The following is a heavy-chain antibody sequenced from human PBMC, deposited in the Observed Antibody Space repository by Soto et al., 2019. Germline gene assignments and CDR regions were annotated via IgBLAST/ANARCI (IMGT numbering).Heavy chain of an antibody. V-gene: IGHV3-48*02. Sequence: RLTCAASGFTFSSYNMNWVRQAPGKGLEWVSYISSSSSTIYYADSVKGRFTISRDNAKNSLYLQMNSLRDEDTAVYYCARSLTPFWSGYYSYYYGMDVWGQGTTVTVSS. CDR3: ARSLTPFWSGYYSYYYGMDV. J-gene: IGHJ6*02. CDR1: GFTFSSYN. CDR2: ISSSSSTI. D-gene: IGHD3-3*01.